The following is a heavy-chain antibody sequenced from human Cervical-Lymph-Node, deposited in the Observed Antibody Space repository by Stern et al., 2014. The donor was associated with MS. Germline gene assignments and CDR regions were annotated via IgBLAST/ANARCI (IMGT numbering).Heavy chain of an antibody. CDR3: ARGLVVVPAAILKSSYYGMGV. Sequence: VQLVQSGAEVKQPGASVKVSCKASGYTFTNYDINWVRQAPGQGLEWMGWMNPNSGNTGYAQKFKGRVTMTRSTSISTAYMELSSLQSEDTAVYYCARGLVVVPAAILKSSYYGMGVWGQGTTVTVSS. CDR1: GYTFTNYD. J-gene: IGHJ6*02. V-gene: IGHV1-8*01. D-gene: IGHD2-2*02. CDR2: MNPNSGNT.